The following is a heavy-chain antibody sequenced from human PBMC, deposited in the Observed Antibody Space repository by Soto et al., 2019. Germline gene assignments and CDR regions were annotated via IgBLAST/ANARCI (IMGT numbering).Heavy chain of an antibody. CDR2: ISYDGSNK. Sequence: GGSLRLSCAASGFTFSSYAMHWVRQAPGKGLEWVAVISYDGSNKYYADSAKGRFTISRDNSKNTLYLQMNSLRAEDTAVYYCTRDAYGDYTYYFDYWGQGTLVTVSS. CDR3: TRDAYGDYTYYFDY. V-gene: IGHV3-30-3*01. D-gene: IGHD4-17*01. CDR1: GFTFSSYA. J-gene: IGHJ4*02.